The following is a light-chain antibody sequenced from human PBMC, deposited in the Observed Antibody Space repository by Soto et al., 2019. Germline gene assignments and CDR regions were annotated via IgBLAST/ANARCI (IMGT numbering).Light chain of an antibody. V-gene: IGKV1-39*01. CDR3: QHSFHMYT. Sequence: DIQVTQSPSSLSASVGDRVTITCRASQSVSHYLNWYRQKQGKAPELLIYAASTLQSGVPSRFSGTGSGTDFTLTISSLQPEDFATYYCQHSFHMYTFGQGTKVDIK. J-gene: IGKJ2*01. CDR1: QSVSHY. CDR2: AAS.